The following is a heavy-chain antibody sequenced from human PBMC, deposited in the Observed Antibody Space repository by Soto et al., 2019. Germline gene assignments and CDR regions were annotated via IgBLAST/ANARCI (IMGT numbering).Heavy chain of an antibody. D-gene: IGHD3-10*01. J-gene: IGHJ6*02. CDR1: GFTFSSYS. V-gene: IGHV3-48*01. Sequence: GSLRLSCAASGFTFSSYSMNWVRQAPGKGLEWVSYISSSSSTIYYADSVKGRFTISRDNAKNSLYLQMNSLRAEDTAVYYCARDHWLLWFGELSGTRYGMDVWGQGTTVTVSS. CDR2: ISSSSSTI. CDR3: ARDHWLLWFGELSGTRYGMDV.